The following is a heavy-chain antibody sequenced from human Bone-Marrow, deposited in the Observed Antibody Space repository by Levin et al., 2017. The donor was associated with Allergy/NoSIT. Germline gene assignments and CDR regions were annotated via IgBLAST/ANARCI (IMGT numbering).Heavy chain of an antibody. J-gene: IGHJ6*02. D-gene: IGHD3-16*02. CDR2: IWYDGSNK. V-gene: IGHV3-33*01. CDR1: GFTFSSYG. CDR3: ARDHLGVIVYYYYGMDV. Sequence: PGGSLRLSCAASGFTFSSYGMHWVRQAPGKGLEWVAVIWYDGSNKYYADSVKGRFTISRDNSKNTLYLQMNSLRAEDTAVYYCARDHLGVIVYYYYGMDVWGQGTTVTVSS.